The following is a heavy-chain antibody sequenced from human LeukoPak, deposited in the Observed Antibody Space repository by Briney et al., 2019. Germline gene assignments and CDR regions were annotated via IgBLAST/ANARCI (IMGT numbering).Heavy chain of an antibody. CDR1: GPTFTSYC. V-gene: IGHV1-18*01. Sequence: ASVNASWKASGPTFTSYCTSWVRQAAGHGLEWRGWISAYNGNTNYAQQLQGRVTMPTDTSTSTAYMELRSLRSDDTAVYYCARGSAGSYFDYWGQGTLVTVSS. D-gene: IGHD1-26*01. CDR3: ARGSAGSYFDY. J-gene: IGHJ4*02. CDR2: ISAYNGNT.